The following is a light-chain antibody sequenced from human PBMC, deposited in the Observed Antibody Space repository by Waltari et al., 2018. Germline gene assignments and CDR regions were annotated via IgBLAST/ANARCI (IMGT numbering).Light chain of an antibody. J-gene: IGKJ1*01. Sequence: QLTQSPSTLSASVGDRVTITCRASQNVNSWLAWYQQKPGKAPKLLIYKASNLETGVPSRFSGSGSGTEFTLTINSLQPDDFATYYCQQYINYWTFGQGTKVESK. CDR3: QQYINYWT. V-gene: IGKV1-5*03. CDR2: KAS. CDR1: QNVNSW.